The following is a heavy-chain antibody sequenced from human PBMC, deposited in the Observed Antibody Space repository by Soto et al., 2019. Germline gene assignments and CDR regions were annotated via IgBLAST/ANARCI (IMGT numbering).Heavy chain of an antibody. V-gene: IGHV3-15*01. Sequence: PGGSLRLSCAASGFTASRSWMSWVRQAPGKGLEWVALIKRESEGGTAEIAAPVKGRFTISRDDLENTLYLHMNSLKTEDTAVYFCTEDSVRPSWGQGTLVTVSS. CDR2: IKRESEGGTA. J-gene: IGHJ1*01. CDR3: TEDSVRPS. CDR1: GFTASRSW.